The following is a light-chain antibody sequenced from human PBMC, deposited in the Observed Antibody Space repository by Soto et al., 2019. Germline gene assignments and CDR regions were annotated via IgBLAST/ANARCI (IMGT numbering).Light chain of an antibody. V-gene: IGKV1-9*01. Sequence: DIQLTQSPSFLSASVGDRVTITFRASHDISSYLAWYQQKLGKAPKLLIYDASTLQSGVPSRFSGSRSGTEFTLTISSLQPEDFATYYCQQLNGYLELTFGGGTKVDI. CDR3: QQLNGYLELT. J-gene: IGKJ4*01. CDR1: HDISSY. CDR2: DAS.